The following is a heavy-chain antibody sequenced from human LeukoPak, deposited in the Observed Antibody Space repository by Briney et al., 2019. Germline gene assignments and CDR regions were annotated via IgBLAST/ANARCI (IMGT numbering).Heavy chain of an antibody. CDR2: IKSKTDGGTT. Sequence: PGGSLRLSCAASGFTFSNAWMNWVRQAPGKGLEWVGRIKSKTDGGTTDYAAPVKGRFTISRDDSKNTLYLQMNSLKTEDTAVYYCTTDEEIRYFDWLLPSQSKFDYWGQGTLVTVSS. J-gene: IGHJ4*02. V-gene: IGHV3-15*07. CDR3: TTDEEIRYFDWLLPSQSKFDY. D-gene: IGHD3-9*01. CDR1: GFTFSNAW.